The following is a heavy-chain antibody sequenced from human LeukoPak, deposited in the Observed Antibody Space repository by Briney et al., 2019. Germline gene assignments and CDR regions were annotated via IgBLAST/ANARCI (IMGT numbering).Heavy chain of an antibody. CDR2: ISGGGRST. CDR3: AQLDVLRSDYFES. D-gene: IGHD3-9*01. CDR1: GFTFSSYA. Sequence: PGRSLRLSCAASGFTFSSYAMSWVRQAPGKGLEWVAVISGGGRSTSYADSLKGRFTISRDNSKNTLYLQMNSLRDEDTAVYYCAQLDVLRSDYFESWGQGTLVTVSS. J-gene: IGHJ4*02. V-gene: IGHV3-23*01.